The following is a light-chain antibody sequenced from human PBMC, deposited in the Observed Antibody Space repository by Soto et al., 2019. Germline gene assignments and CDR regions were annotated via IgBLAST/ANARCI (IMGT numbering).Light chain of an antibody. CDR3: GSWDSSLSAYV. Sequence: QPVLTQPPSVSAAPGQKVTISRSGSSSNIGGNSVSWYRQLPGTAPKLLIYDDNKRPSGIPDRFSGSKSGTSATLGITGFQTGDEAEYYCGSWDSSLSAYVFATGTKVTVL. J-gene: IGLJ1*01. V-gene: IGLV1-51*01. CDR2: DDN. CDR1: SSNIGGNS.